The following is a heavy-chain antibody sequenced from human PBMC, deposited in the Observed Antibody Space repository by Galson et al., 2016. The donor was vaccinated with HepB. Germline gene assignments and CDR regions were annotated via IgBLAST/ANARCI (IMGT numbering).Heavy chain of an antibody. Sequence: SLRLSCAASGFTFKSYSMNWVRQAPGKGLEWVSSISSSSTYIDYADSVKGRFTISRDYAKNTLYLQMKSLSADDTAVYYCARGWGVVAAATPFDYWGQGTLVTVSS. D-gene: IGHD2-15*01. CDR3: ARGWGVVAAATPFDY. CDR1: GFTFKSYS. CDR2: ISSSSTYI. J-gene: IGHJ4*02. V-gene: IGHV3-21*01.